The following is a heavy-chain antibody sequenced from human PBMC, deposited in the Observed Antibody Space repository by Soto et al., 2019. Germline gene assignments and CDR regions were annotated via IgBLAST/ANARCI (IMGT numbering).Heavy chain of an antibody. J-gene: IGHJ4*02. CDR3: AKDFSPGYSYGLAGPFEY. D-gene: IGHD5-18*01. CDR2: ISGSGGST. CDR1: GFTFSSYA. V-gene: IGHV3-23*01. Sequence: EVQLLESGGGLVQPGGSLRLSCAASGFTFSSYAMSWVRQAPGKGLEWVSAISGSGGSTYYADSVKGRFTISSDNSKNTLYLQMNSLRAEDTAVYYCAKDFSPGYSYGLAGPFEYLGQGNLVTVSS.